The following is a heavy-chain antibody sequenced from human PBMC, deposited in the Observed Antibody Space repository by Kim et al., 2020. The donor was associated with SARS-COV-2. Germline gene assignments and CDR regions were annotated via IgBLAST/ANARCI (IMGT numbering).Heavy chain of an antibody. CDR3: ASEGVVGAAPGMDD. Sequence: GGSLRLSCAASGFTFSSYGMHWVRQAPGKGLEWVAVIWYDGSNKYYADSVKGRCTISRENSKNTLYRQMNSLRAEDAAVCYCASEGVVGAAPGMDDWGQGATVTVS. V-gene: IGHV3-33*01. J-gene: IGHJ6*02. D-gene: IGHD1-26*01. CDR1: GFTFSSYG. CDR2: IWYDGSNK.